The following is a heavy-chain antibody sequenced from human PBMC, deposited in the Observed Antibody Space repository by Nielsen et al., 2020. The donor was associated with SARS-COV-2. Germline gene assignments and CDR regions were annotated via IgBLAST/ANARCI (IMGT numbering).Heavy chain of an antibody. V-gene: IGHV4-39*07. CDR2: IFNSGGA. Sequence: SETLSLTCTVSGGSITTTTYYWGWIRQPPGKGLEWIGAIFNSGGADYNPSLKSRVNISVDTSKNQVSLQLNSVTPDDTAVYYCAREGAIDTFDDWGQGTMVTVSS. J-gene: IGHJ3*01. CDR1: GGSITTTTYY. CDR3: AREGAIDTFDD.